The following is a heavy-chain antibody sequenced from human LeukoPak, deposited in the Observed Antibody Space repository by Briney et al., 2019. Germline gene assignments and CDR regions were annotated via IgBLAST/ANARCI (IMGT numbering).Heavy chain of an antibody. CDR1: GFTFSSYA. Sequence: GGSLRLSCAASGFTFSSYAMSWVRQAPGKGLEWVSAISGNGGSTYYADSVKGRFTISRDNSKNTLYLQMTSLRAEDTAVYYCAKDRCQVVVAATRYFDYWGQGTLVTVSS. V-gene: IGHV3-23*01. J-gene: IGHJ4*02. CDR3: AKDRCQVVVAATRYFDY. CDR2: ISGNGGST. D-gene: IGHD2-15*01.